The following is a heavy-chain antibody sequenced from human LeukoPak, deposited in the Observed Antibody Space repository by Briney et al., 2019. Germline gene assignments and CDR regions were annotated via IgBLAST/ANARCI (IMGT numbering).Heavy chain of an antibody. D-gene: IGHD5-18*01. CDR3: ARLGGKYSYGHETDY. CDR1: GFTFSSYA. CDR2: ISYDGSNK. Sequence: GGSLRLSCAASGFTFSSYAMHWVRQAPGKGLEWVAVISYDGSNKYYADSVKGRFTISRDNSKNTLYLQMNSLRAEDTAVYYCARLGGKYSYGHETDYWGQEPWSPSPQ. J-gene: IGHJ4*01. V-gene: IGHV3-30*04.